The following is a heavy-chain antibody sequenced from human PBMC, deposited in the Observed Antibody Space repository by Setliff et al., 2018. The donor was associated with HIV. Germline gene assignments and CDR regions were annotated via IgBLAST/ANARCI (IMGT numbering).Heavy chain of an antibody. J-gene: IGHJ4*02. V-gene: IGHV4-59*01. D-gene: IGHD2-21*02. CDR2: IYYSGST. Sequence: PSETLSLTCAVYGGSFSGYYWSWIRQPPGKGLEWIGYIYYSGSTNYNPSLKSRVTISVDTSASTAYMELSSLRPEDTAVYYCASPTAIPHWGQGTLVTVSS. CDR1: GGSFSGYY. CDR3: ASPTAIPH.